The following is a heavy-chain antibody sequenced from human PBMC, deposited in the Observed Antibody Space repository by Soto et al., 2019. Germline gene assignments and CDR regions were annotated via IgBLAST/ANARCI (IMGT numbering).Heavy chain of an antibody. J-gene: IGHJ4*02. Sequence: GGSLRLSCAASGFTFSSYAMSWVRQAPGKGLEWVSAISGSGGSTYYADSVKGRFTISRDNSKNTLYLQMNSLRAEDTAVYYCAKDMEPSRIAVAGPLGYWGQGTLVTVSS. V-gene: IGHV3-23*01. CDR2: ISGSGGST. D-gene: IGHD6-19*01. CDR1: GFTFSSYA. CDR3: AKDMEPSRIAVAGPLGY.